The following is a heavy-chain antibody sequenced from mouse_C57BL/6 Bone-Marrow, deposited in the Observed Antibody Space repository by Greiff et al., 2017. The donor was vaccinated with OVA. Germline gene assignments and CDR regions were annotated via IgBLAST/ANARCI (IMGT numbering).Heavy chain of an antibody. CDR1: GFTFSSYA. J-gene: IGHJ3*01. CDR2: ISDGGSYT. V-gene: IGHV5-4*03. Sequence: EVKLVESGGGLVKPGGSLKLSCAASGFTFSSYAMSWVRQTPEKRLEWVATISDGGSYTYYPDNVKGRFTISRDNAKNNLYLQMSHLKSEDTAMYYCARALLFAYWGQGTLVTVSA. CDR3: ARALLFAY.